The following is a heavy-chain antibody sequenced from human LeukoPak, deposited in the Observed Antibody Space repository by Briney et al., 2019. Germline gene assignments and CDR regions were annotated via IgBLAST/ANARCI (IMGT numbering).Heavy chain of an antibody. V-gene: IGHV3-49*04. D-gene: IGHD3-22*01. CDR1: GFTFGDYA. CDR3: TRDLGKYYYDSSGYPACY. CDR2: IRRKAYGGTT. Sequence: GRSLRLSCTAAGFTFGDYAMSWVRQAAGKGLEWVGFIRRKAYGGTTEYAASVKGRFTISRDDSKSIAYLQMNSLKTEDTAVYYCTRDLGKYYYDSSGYPACYWGQGTLVTGSS. J-gene: IGHJ4*02.